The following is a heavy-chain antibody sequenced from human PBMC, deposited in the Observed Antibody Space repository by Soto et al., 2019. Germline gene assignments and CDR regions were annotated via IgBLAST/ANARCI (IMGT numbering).Heavy chain of an antibody. CDR2: ISYDGSNK. CDR3: ARVGPEIFDY. V-gene: IGHV3-30-3*01. Sequence: PGWSLRLCCAASVFTFSSYAMHWVRQAPGKGLEWVAVISYDGSNKYYADSVKGRFTISRDNSKNTLYLQMNSLRAEDTAVYYCARVGPEIFDYWGQGTLVTVSS. CDR1: VFTFSSYA. J-gene: IGHJ4*02.